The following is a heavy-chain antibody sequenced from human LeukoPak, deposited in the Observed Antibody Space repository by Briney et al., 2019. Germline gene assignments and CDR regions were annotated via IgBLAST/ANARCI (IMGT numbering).Heavy chain of an antibody. CDR3: ARGPLQLGYCSSTSCYLPIDY. D-gene: IGHD2-2*01. V-gene: IGHV3-30-3*01. J-gene: IGHJ4*02. Sequence: GRSLRLSCAASGFTFSSYAMHWVRQAPGKGLEWVAVISYDGSNKYYADSVKGRFTISRDNSKSTLYLQMNSLRAEDTAVYYCARGPLQLGYCSSTSCYLPIDYWGQGTLVTVSS. CDR2: ISYDGSNK. CDR1: GFTFSSYA.